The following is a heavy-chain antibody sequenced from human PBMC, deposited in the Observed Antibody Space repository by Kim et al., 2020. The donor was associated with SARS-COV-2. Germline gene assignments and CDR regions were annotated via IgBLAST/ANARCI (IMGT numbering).Heavy chain of an antibody. J-gene: IGHJ5*02. CDR1: GFTFSSYG. D-gene: IGHD3-10*01. CDR3: VRDLGTYPHNWFDP. Sequence: SLRLSCAASGFTFSSYGMHWVRQAPGKGLEWVAIIWYDGSNKYHADSVKGRFTISRDDSKNMLYLQMNSLRAEDTAVYYCVRDLGTYPHNWFDPWGQG. V-gene: IGHV3-33*01. CDR2: IWYDGSNK.